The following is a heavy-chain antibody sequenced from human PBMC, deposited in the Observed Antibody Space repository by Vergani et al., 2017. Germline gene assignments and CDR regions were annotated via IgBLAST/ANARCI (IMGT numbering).Heavy chain of an antibody. CDR1: GFTFDSYA. Sequence: EVQLLESGGGLVQPGGSLRLSCAASGFTFDSYAMSWVRQAPGKGLEWVSTISGSGGTTYYADSVKGRFTTSRDNSKNTLYLQMNSLRAEDTAVYYCAKDMSVGSSGTGYWYFDLWGRGTLVTVSS. D-gene: IGHD6-13*01. V-gene: IGHV3-23*01. J-gene: IGHJ2*01. CDR3: AKDMSVGSSGTGYWYFDL. CDR2: ISGSGGTT.